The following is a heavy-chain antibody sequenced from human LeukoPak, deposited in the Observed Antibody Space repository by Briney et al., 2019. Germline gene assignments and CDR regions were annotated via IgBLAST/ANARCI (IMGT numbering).Heavy chain of an antibody. CDR3: TTRRQDGW. D-gene: IGHD2-15*01. Sequence: GGSLRLSCVGSGFTFSDAWMSWVRQAPGKGLEWVGRIKSKIDGGTIDYAASVKDRFTISRDDSRNTLYLQMNSLKIEDTAVYYCTTRRQDGWWGQGTLVTVSS. V-gene: IGHV3-15*01. CDR1: GFTFSDAW. CDR2: IKSKIDGGTI. J-gene: IGHJ4*02.